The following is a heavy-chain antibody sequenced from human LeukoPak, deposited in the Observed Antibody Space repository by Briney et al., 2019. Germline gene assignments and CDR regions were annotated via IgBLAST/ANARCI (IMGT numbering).Heavy chain of an antibody. V-gene: IGHV3-21*04. J-gene: IGHJ4*02. CDR1: GFTFSSYS. CDR2: IRSSSGDI. CDR3: AREYCSGGSCYRRQYYFDY. Sequence: NPGGSLRLSCAASGFTFSSYSMNWVRQGPGKGLEWISSIRSSSGDIHYADSVKGRFTISRDNAKNSLYLQMNSLRVEDTAVYYCAREYCSGGSCYRRQYYFDYWGQGTLVTVSS. D-gene: IGHD2-15*01.